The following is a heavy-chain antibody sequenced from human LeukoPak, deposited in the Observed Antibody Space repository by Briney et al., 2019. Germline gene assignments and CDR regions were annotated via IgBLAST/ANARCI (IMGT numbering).Heavy chain of an antibody. J-gene: IGHJ4*02. CDR3: TKSTSGWYDFDY. V-gene: IGHV3-23*01. D-gene: IGHD6-19*01. Sequence: GWSLRLSCAASGFTFSDYAMGWVRQAPGKGLEWVSTLSSSGGSTHYADSVRGRFTISRDNSKNTLYMQMNSLRAEDTAIYYCTKSTSGWYDFDYWGQGTLVTVSS. CDR1: GFTFSDYA. CDR2: LSSSGGST.